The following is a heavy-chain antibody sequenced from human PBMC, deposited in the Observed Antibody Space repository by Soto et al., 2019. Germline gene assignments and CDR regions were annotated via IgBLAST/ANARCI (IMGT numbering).Heavy chain of an antibody. CDR1: GFTFSTYT. J-gene: IGHJ4*02. D-gene: IGHD1-26*01. CDR2: INGRGNYI. V-gene: IGHV3-21*01. Sequence: GGSLRLSCASSGFTFSTYTMNWVRQAPGKGLEWVSSINGRGNYIYYAESVKGRFTISRDNAKNSLYLQMDRLRAEDTALYYCVREDGKVGTNSAFNYWGLGALVTVSS. CDR3: VREDGKVGTNSAFNY.